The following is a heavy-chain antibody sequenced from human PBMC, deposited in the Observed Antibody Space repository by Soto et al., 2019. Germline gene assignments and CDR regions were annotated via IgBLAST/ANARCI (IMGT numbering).Heavy chain of an antibody. Sequence: ASVKVSCKVSGYTLTELSMHWVRQAPGKGLEWMGGFDPEDGETIYAQKFQGRVTMTEDTSTDTAYMELSSLRSEDTVIYYCAKRPRALLTFDYWGQGTLVTVSS. D-gene: IGHD1-26*01. V-gene: IGHV1-24*01. CDR3: AKRPRALLTFDY. J-gene: IGHJ4*02. CDR1: GYTLTELS. CDR2: FDPEDGET.